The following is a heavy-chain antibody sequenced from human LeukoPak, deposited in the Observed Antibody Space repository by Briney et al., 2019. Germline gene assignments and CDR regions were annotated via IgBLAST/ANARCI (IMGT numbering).Heavy chain of an antibody. J-gene: IGHJ6*02. CDR1: GGSISSGGYY. V-gene: IGHV4-31*03. CDR3: ARDSKRYYDSSGYFYYCGMDV. D-gene: IGHD3-22*01. Sequence: SETLSLTRTVSGGSISSGGYYWSWIRQHPGNGLEWIGYIYYSGSTYYNPSLKSRVTISVDTSKNQFSLKLSSVTAADTAVYYCARDSKRYYDSSGYFYYCGMDVWGQGTTVTVSS. CDR2: IYYSGST.